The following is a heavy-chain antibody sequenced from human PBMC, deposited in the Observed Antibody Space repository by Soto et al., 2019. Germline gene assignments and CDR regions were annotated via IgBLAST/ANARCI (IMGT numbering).Heavy chain of an antibody. J-gene: IGHJ6*02. V-gene: IGHV1-69*01. CDR3: ARGPFRPSAMDV. CDR2: TIPALGKT. Sequence: QVHLMQSGAEIKKPGSSVKVSCKTSGDNFKKNVFTWVRQAPGQGLEWMGGTIPALGKTHYIQKFQGRVTITVDETTGTVYMEVRNLTSEDTAIYYCARGPFRPSAMDVWGQGTTVTVSS. CDR1: GDNFKKNV. D-gene: IGHD3-10*01.